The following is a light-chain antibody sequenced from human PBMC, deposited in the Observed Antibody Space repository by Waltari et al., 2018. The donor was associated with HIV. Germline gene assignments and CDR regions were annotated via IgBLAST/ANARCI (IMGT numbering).Light chain of an antibody. Sequence: IVMTQSPDSLAVSLGERATINCRSSQSVLYDSKNENYLSCYQQKPGQPPKLLLYWASTRESGVPDRFSGSGSGTDFTLTISSLQAEDVAVYYCQQYFDTPTFGQGTKVEIK. CDR3: QQYFDTPT. J-gene: IGKJ1*01. CDR2: WAS. V-gene: IGKV4-1*01. CDR1: QSVLYDSKNENY.